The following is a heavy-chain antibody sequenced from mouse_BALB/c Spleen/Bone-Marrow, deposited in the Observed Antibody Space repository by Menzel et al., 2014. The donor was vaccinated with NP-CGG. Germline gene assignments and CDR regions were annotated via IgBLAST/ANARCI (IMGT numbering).Heavy chain of an antibody. CDR2: INASNGDT. V-gene: IGHV1S81*02. CDR3: TREGAY. Sequence: VQLQQSGAELVKPGASVKLSCKASGYTFNSYYMYWVKERPGQGLEWIGEINASNGDTNFNEKFKSKATMTVDKSSSTAYMQLSSLTSEDSAVYYCTREGAYWGQGTLVTVSA. J-gene: IGHJ3*01. CDR1: GYTFNSYY.